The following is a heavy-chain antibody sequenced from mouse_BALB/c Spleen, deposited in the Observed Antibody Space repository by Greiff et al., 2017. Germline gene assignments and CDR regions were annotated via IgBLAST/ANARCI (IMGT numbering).Heavy chain of an antibody. CDR2: ISSGGSYT. J-gene: IGHJ4*01. V-gene: IGHV5-6*01. D-gene: IGHD1-2*01. CDR1: GFTFSSYG. Sequence: EVQVVESGRDLVKPGGSLKLPCAASGFTFSSYGLSWVRQTPDKRLEWVATISSGGSYTYYPDSVKGRFTISRDNAQNTLYLQMSSLKSGNTAMYYCARHLITTAGDYYAMDYWGQGTTVTVSS. CDR3: ARHLITTAGDYYAMDY.